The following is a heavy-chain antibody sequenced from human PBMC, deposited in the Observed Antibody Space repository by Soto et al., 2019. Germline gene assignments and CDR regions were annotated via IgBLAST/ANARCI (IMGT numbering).Heavy chain of an antibody. D-gene: IGHD3-3*01. J-gene: IGHJ4*02. CDR1: GDSVSSNSAA. CDR2: TYYRSKWYN. V-gene: IGHV6-1*01. CDR3: ARDWPITIFGVVTLYYFDY. Sequence: SQTLSLPCAISGDSVSSNSAAWNWIRQSPSRGLEWLGRTYYRSKWYNDYAVSVKSRITINPDTSKNQFSLQLNSVTPEDTAVYYCARDWPITIFGVVTLYYFDYWGQGTLVTVSS.